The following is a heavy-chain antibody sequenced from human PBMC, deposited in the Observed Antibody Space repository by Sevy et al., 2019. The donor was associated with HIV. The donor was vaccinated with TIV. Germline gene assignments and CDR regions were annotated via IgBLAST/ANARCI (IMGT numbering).Heavy chain of an antibody. CDR3: AKDRKVLLIVYAIPFDVLDM. CDR2: IRYDGSIE. V-gene: IGHV3-30*02. CDR1: GFTFSNHG. J-gene: IGHJ3*02. Sequence: GESLKISCAASGFTFSNHGMHWVRQAPGKGLEWVTFIRYDGSIEYYEESVKGRFTISRDNSKNTLYLQMNSPRPEDTAVYYCAKDRKVLLIVYAIPFDVLDMWGRGTMVTVSS. D-gene: IGHD2-8*01.